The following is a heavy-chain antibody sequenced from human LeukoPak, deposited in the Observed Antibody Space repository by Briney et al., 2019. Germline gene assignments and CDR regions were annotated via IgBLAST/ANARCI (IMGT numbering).Heavy chain of an antibody. J-gene: IGHJ4*02. CDR1: GGSISSGDYY. CDR2: INHSGST. CDR3: ARGRQPRSAHALPGY. V-gene: IGHV4-39*07. D-gene: IGHD6-13*01. Sequence: SETLSLTCTVSGGSISSGDYYWSWIRQPPGKGLEWIGEINHSGSTNYNPSLKSRVTISVDTSKNQFSLKLSSVTAADTAVYYCARGRQPRSAHALPGYWGQGTLVTVSS.